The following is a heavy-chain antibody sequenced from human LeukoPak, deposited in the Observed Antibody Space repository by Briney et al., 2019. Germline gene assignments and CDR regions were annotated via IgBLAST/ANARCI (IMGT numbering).Heavy chain of an antibody. J-gene: IGHJ4*02. CDR2: IYYSGST. CDR3: ARYFPNFDY. CDR1: GGSISSSSYY. Sequence: SETLSLTCTVSGGSISSSSYYWGWIRQPPGKGLEWIGSIYYSGSTYYNPSLKCRVTISVDTSKNQFSLKLSSVTAADAAVYYCARYFPNFDYWGQGTLVTVSS. D-gene: IGHD2/OR15-2a*01. V-gene: IGHV4-39*01.